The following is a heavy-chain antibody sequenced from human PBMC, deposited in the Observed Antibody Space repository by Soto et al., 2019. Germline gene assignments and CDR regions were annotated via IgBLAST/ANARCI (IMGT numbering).Heavy chain of an antibody. CDR1: GGSISSSIYY. Sequence: PSETLSLTCTVSGGSISSSIYYWVWIRQPPGKVLEWIGSIYYSGSTYYNPSLKSRVTISVDTSKNQFSLKLSSVTAADTAVYYCARVTTRNSPLRYYYYGMDVWGQGTTVTVSS. D-gene: IGHD2-21*02. CDR3: ARVTTRNSPLRYYYYGMDV. J-gene: IGHJ6*02. V-gene: IGHV4-39*01. CDR2: IYYSGST.